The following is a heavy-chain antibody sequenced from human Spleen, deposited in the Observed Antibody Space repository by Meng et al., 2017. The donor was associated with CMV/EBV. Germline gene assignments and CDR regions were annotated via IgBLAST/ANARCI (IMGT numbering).Heavy chain of an antibody. J-gene: IGHJ3*02. V-gene: IGHV4-38-2*02. CDR2: IYHSGST. CDR3: AKRLTYYYDSSGRTDAFDI. Sequence: SETLSLTCTVSGYSISSGYYWGWIRQPPGKGLEWIGSIYHSGSTYYNPSLKSRVTISVDTYKNQFSLKLSSVTAADTAVYYCAKRLTYYYDSSGRTDAFDIWGQGTMVTVSS. D-gene: IGHD3-22*01. CDR1: GYSISSGYY.